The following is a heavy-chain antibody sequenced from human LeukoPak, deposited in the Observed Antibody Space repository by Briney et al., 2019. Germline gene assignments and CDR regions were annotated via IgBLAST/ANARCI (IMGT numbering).Heavy chain of an antibody. J-gene: IGHJ4*02. D-gene: IGHD1-26*01. CDR1: GGSFSGYY. V-gene: IGHV4-34*01. Sequence: SETLSLTCAVYGGSFSGYYWSWIRQPPGKGLEWIGEINHSGSTNYNPSLKSRVTISVDTSKNQFSLKLSSVTAADTAVYYCARGYSGRPFDYWGQGTLVTVPS. CDR2: INHSGST. CDR3: ARGYSGRPFDY.